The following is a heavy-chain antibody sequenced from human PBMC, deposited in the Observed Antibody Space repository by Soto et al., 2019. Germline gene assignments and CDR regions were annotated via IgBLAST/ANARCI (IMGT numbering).Heavy chain of an antibody. CDR1: GLSLSTTGVG. D-gene: IGHD2-21*02. J-gene: IGHJ6*02. CDR3: VQSRCGGDCLQSYSSHSYYGLDV. CDR2: IYWDDDK. V-gene: IGHV2-5*02. Sequence: QITLKESGPTLVKPTQTLTLTCTFSGLSLSTTGVGVGWIRQPPGKALEWLALIYWDDDKRYSPSLKSRLTITKDTSKLQVVLTMTNMDPVDTATYYCVQSRCGGDCLQSYSSHSYYGLDVWGQGTTVTVSS.